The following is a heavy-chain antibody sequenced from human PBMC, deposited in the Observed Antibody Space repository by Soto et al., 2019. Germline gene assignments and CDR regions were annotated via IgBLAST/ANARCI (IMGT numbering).Heavy chain of an antibody. CDR3: ARDPDTSGYYVFDY. CDR2: MSYDGSNR. CDR1: GFTFGSYA. D-gene: IGHD3-22*01. V-gene: IGHV3-30-3*01. Sequence: VQLVESGGGVVQPGRSLRLSCAASGFTFGSYAMHWVRQAPGKGLEWVAVMSYDGSNRYYADSVKGRFTISRDNYKNTLYLQMNSLRVEDTAVYYCARDPDTSGYYVFDYWGQGILVTVSS. J-gene: IGHJ4*02.